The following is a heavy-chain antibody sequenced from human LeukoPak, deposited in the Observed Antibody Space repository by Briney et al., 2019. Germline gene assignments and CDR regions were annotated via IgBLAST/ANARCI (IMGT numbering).Heavy chain of an antibody. J-gene: IGHJ5*02. CDR1: GFTFSSYA. CDR2: ISGSGGST. D-gene: IGHD6-13*01. CDR3: AKEVFRSSSWYNWFDP. Sequence: GGSLRLSCAASGFTFSSYAMSWVRPAPGKGLEWVSAISGSGGSTYYADSVKGRFTISRDNSKNTLDLQMNSLRAEDTAVYYCAKEVFRSSSWYNWFDPWGQGTLVTVPS. V-gene: IGHV3-23*01.